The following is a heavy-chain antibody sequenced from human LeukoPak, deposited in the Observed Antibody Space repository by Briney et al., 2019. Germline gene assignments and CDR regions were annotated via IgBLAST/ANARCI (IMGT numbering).Heavy chain of an antibody. J-gene: IGHJ4*02. CDR3: ARVSSRGRYGEY. D-gene: IGHD6-19*01. CDR2: INHHSGST. CDR1: GYTYKRYE. V-gene: IGHV1-8*01. Sequence: GPLRVSRTTCGYTYKRYENNRVRKTTGEEPARLIWINHHSGSTGYAQQVQGSITMTRNTSISEAYMELSSLRSEDTAVYSCARVSSRGRYGEYGGKGTLVTVSS.